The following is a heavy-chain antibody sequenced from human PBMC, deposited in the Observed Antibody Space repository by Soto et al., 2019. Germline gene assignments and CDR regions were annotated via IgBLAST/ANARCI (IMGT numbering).Heavy chain of an antibody. CDR1: GYTFTGYY. J-gene: IGHJ5*02. CDR2: INPNSGGT. CDR3: ARDRSHKIMITFGGVPNWFDP. V-gene: IGHV1-2*04. Sequence: ASVKVSCKASGYTFTGYYMHWVRQAPGQGLEWMGWINPNSGGTNYAQKFQGWVTMTRDTSISAAYMELSRLRSDDTAVYYCARDRSHKIMITFGGVPNWFDPWGQGTPVTVSS. D-gene: IGHD3-16*01.